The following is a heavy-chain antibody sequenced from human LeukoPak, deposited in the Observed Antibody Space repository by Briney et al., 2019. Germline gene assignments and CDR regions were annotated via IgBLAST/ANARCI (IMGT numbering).Heavy chain of an antibody. Sequence: GGSLRLSCAASGFTFSNYAMSWVRQAPGKGLEWVSGISGSGGSTYYADSVKGRFTISRDNSKNTPYLQMNSLSAEDTAVYYCAKGTLPRGYRYGYDLYYFDYWGQGTLVTVSS. V-gene: IGHV3-23*01. CDR1: GFTFSNYA. J-gene: IGHJ4*02. CDR2: ISGSGGST. D-gene: IGHD5-18*01. CDR3: AKGTLPRGYRYGYDLYYFDY.